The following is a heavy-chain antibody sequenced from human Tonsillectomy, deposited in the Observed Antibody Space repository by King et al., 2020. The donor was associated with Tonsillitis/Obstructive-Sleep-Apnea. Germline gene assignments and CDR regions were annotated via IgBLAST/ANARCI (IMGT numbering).Heavy chain of an antibody. CDR3: AREYFYHSSGYYDY. CDR2: INHSGST. V-gene: IGHV4-34*01. J-gene: IGHJ4*02. CDR1: GGSFSGYF. Sequence: VQLQQWGAGLLKPSETLSLTCAVYGGSFSGYFWSWIRQPPGKGLEWIGEINHSGSTNNNTSLKSRVTISLDTSKNQFSLSMSSVTAADTAMYYCAREYFYHSSGYYDYWGQGTLVTVSS. D-gene: IGHD3-22*01.